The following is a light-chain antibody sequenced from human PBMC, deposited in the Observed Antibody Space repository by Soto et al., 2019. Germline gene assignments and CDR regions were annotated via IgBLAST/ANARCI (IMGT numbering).Light chain of an antibody. CDR2: DAS. CDR1: QGVSSN. J-gene: IGKJ1*01. CDR3: QQYGSSQET. V-gene: IGKV3-20*01. Sequence: EIVMTQSPATLSVSPGERATLSCRASQGVSSNLAWYQQKPGQAPRLLIYDASNRATGIPARFSGSGSGTDFTLTISRLEPEDFAVYYCQQYGSSQETFGQGTKVDIK.